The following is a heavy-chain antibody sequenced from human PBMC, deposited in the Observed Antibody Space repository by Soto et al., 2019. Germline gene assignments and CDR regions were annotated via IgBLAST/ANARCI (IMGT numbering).Heavy chain of an antibody. J-gene: IGHJ4*02. Sequence: EVQLVQSGAEVKKPGESLKISCKGSGYSFTSYWIGWVRQMPGKGLEWMGIIYPGDSDTRYSPSFQGQVTISADKSISTAYLQWSSLKASYTAMYYCVRVEAPGSLAPRPYFDYWGQGTLVTVSS. CDR1: GYSFTSYW. CDR2: IYPGDSDT. V-gene: IGHV5-51*01. CDR3: VRVEAPGSLAPRPYFDY.